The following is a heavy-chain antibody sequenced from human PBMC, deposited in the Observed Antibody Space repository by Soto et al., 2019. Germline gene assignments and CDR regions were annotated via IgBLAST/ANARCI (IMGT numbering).Heavy chain of an antibody. CDR2: IYYSGST. J-gene: IGHJ5*02. Sequence: SLTCTVSGGSISSGGYYWSWIRQHPGKGLEWIGYIYYSGSTYYNPSLKSRVTISVDTSKNQLSLKLSSVTAADTAVYYCARDVRWFGELFGFDPWGQGTLVTVSS. CDR1: GGSISSGGYY. D-gene: IGHD3-10*01. CDR3: ARDVRWFGELFGFDP. V-gene: IGHV4-31*03.